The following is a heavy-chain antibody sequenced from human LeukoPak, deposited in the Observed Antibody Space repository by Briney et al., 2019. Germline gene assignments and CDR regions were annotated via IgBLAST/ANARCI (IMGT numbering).Heavy chain of an antibody. Sequence: PGGSLRLSCAASGVTFSSYAMSWVRQAPGKGLEWVSAVSNSGSSTYHADSVKGRFTISRDNSKNTLYLQMNSLRPEDTAVYYCAKESSYYDFWSGYYSDYWGQGTLVTVSS. J-gene: IGHJ4*02. CDR3: AKESSYYDFWSGYYSDY. CDR1: GVTFSSYA. D-gene: IGHD3-3*01. V-gene: IGHV3-23*01. CDR2: VSNSGSST.